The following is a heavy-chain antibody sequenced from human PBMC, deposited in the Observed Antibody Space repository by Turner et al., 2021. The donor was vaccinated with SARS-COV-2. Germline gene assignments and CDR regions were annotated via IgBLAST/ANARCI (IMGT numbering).Heavy chain of an antibody. CDR2: IWYEGSNK. D-gene: IGHD6-19*01. J-gene: IGHJ4*02. CDR1: GFTFSSYG. V-gene: IGHV3-33*01. Sequence: QVQLVESGGGVVQPGRSLRLSCAASGFTFSSYGMHWVRQARGKGLEWVAVIWYEGSNKYYEDSVKGRFTISRDNSKNTRDLKMNSLRAEDTAVYYCARDKGEGSSGWLIPSGSYYFDYWGQGTLVTVSS. CDR3: ARDKGEGSSGWLIPSGSYYFDY.